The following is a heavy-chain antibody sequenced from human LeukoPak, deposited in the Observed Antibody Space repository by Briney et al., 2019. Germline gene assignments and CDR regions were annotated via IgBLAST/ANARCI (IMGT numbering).Heavy chain of an antibody. J-gene: IGHJ4*02. CDR3: ARFPPYGSGTSYYFDY. CDR2: IYPGDSDT. V-gene: IGHV5-51*01. D-gene: IGHD3-10*01. Sequence: GESLKISCKGSGYSFTSYWIGWVRQMPGKGLEWMGIIYPGDSDTRYSPSFQGQVTISADKSISTAYLQWSSLKASDTAMYYCARFPPYGSGTSYYFDYWGQGTLVTVSS. CDR1: GYSFTSYW.